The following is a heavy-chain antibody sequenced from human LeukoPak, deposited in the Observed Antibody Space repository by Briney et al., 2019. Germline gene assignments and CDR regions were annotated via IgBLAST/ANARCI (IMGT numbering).Heavy chain of an antibody. CDR2: IYHSGST. V-gene: IGHV4-38-2*02. Sequence: PSETLSLTCTVSGYSISSTYYWGWIRQPPGKGLEWIGTIYHSGSTYYNPSLKSRVTISVDTSKNQFSLKLSSVTAADTAVYYCARVPPNGLRAYYFDYWGQGTLVTVSS. CDR3: ARVPPNGLRAYYFDY. J-gene: IGHJ4*02. D-gene: IGHD3-16*01. CDR1: GYSISSTYY.